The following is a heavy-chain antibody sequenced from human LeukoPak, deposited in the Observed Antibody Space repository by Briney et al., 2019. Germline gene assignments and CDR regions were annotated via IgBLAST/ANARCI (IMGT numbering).Heavy chain of an antibody. CDR2: FDPEDGET. V-gene: IGHV1-24*01. D-gene: IGHD6-19*01. CDR1: GYTLTELS. J-gene: IGHJ4*02. CDR3: ATVQQWLVHELPHY. Sequence: ASVKVSCKVSGYTLTELSMHWVRQAPGKGLEWMGGFDPEDGETIYAQKFQGRVTMTEDTSTDTAYMELSSLRSEDTAVYYCATVQQWLVHELPHYWGQGTLVTVSS.